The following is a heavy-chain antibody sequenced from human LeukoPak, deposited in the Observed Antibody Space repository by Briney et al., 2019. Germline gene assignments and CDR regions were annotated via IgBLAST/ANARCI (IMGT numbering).Heavy chain of an antibody. V-gene: IGHV1-2*06. CDR2: INPNSGGT. D-gene: IGHD1-1*01. J-gene: IGHJ5*02. CDR3: ARGLPGSFDP. Sequence: VASVKVSCKASGYTFTGYYMHWVRQAPGQGLEWMGRINPNSGGTNYAQKFQGRVTMTRDTSITTAYMELSSLRSNDAAVYYCARGLPGSFDPWGQGALVTVSS. CDR1: GYTFTGYY.